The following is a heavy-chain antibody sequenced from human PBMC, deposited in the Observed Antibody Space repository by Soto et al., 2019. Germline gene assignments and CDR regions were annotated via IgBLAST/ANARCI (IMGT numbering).Heavy chain of an antibody. CDR3: ARDNGYYDFWSGSHDAFDI. Sequence: SVKVSCKASGYTFTSYYMHWVRQAPGQGLEWMGIINPSGGSTSYAQKFQGRVTMTRDTSTSTVYMELSSLRSEDTAVYYCARDNGYYDFWSGSHDAFDIWGQGTMVTVSS. CDR2: INPSGGST. CDR1: GYTFTSYY. D-gene: IGHD3-3*01. V-gene: IGHV1-46*03. J-gene: IGHJ3*02.